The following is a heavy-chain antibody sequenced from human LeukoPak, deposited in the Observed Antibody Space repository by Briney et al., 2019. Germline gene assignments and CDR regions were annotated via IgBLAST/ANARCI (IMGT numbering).Heavy chain of an antibody. CDR2: IFYSGST. CDR1: GGSISTSSYY. CDR3: ARDRDCGGDCYGAFDI. V-gene: IGHV4-39*07. Sequence: SETLSLTCTVSGGSISTSSYYWGWVRQPPGKGLEWIGNIFYSGSTYYSPSLKSRVTMSVDTSKNQFSLKLSSVTAADTAVYYCARDRDCGGDCYGAFDIWGQGTMVTVSS. J-gene: IGHJ3*02. D-gene: IGHD2-21*02.